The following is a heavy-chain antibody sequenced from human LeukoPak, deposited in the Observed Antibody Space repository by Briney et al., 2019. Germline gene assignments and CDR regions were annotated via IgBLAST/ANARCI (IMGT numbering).Heavy chain of an antibody. J-gene: IGHJ6*04. CDR2: IYYSGTT. Sequence: SETLSLTCTVSGGSISTYYWPWIRQPPGEGLEWVGYIYYSGTTNYNPSLKSRVTMSVDTSKNQFSLKLSSVTAADTAVYYCARVGVGVGNAVDVWGKGTTVTVSS. D-gene: IGHD2-21*01. CDR3: ARVGVGVGNAVDV. CDR1: GGSISTYY. V-gene: IGHV4-59*01.